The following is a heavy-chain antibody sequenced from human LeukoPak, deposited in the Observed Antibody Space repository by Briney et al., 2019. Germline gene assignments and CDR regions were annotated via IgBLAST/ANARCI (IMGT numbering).Heavy chain of an antibody. J-gene: IGHJ4*02. CDR2: ISGSGGTT. Sequence: PGASVRLTCAASGFNFSTFSMSLVRHAPAKGHEWVSPISGSGGTTHYAESVKGWFTISRDNSKNTLYLQMNSLRDEDTAVYYRAKSTQFASGSGSQEDYWGQGTLVTVSS. CDR1: GFNFSTFS. CDR3: AKSTQFASGSGSQEDY. V-gene: IGHV3-23*01. D-gene: IGHD3-10*01.